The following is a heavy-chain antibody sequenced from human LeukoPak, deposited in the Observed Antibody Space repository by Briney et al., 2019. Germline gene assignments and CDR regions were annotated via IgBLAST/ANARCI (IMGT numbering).Heavy chain of an antibody. CDR2: LSDTGRTT. CDR1: GFTFNTVP. CDR3: AKDGYFDH. V-gene: IGHV3-23*01. Sequence: GGSLRLSCVASGFTFNTVPMSWVRQARGKGLGWVASLSDTGRTTYYAASAKGRVAISRDNAKNTLYRQLSRLSAEDTARYYCAKDGYFDHWGQGTLVAVSS. J-gene: IGHJ4*02.